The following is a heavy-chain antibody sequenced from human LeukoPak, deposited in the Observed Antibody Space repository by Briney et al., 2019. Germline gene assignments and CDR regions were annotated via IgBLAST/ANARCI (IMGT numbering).Heavy chain of an antibody. Sequence: PSETLSLTCAVSGYSISSGYYWGWIRQPPGKGLEWIGSIYHSGSTYYNPSLKSRVTISVDTSKNQSSLKLSSVTAADTAVYYCARDGSGSYYKRWGQGTLVTVSS. CDR1: GYSISSGYY. CDR3: ARDGSGSYYKR. V-gene: IGHV4-38-2*01. J-gene: IGHJ4*02. D-gene: IGHD3-10*01. CDR2: IYHSGST.